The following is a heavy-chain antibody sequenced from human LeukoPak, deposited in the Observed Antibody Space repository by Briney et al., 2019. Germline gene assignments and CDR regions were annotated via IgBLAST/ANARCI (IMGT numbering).Heavy chain of an antibody. D-gene: IGHD5-18*01. CDR3: AKESWGYSYGRGVY. J-gene: IGHJ4*02. V-gene: IGHV3-23*01. CDR1: GFTFSSYG. Sequence: GGSLRLSCAASGFTFSSYGMSWVRKAPGKGLEWVSAISGSGGSTYYADSVKGRFTISRDNSKNTLYLQMNSLRAEDTAVHYCAKESWGYSYGRGVYWGQGTLVTVSS. CDR2: ISGSGGST.